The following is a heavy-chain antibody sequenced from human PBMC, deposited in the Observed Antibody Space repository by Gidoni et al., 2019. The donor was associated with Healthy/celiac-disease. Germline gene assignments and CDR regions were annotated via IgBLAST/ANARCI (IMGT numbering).Heavy chain of an antibody. D-gene: IGHD3-22*01. CDR1: GGSISSYY. CDR3: ARVSARSSGYKNWFDP. CDR2: IYYSGST. Sequence: QVQLQASGPGLVKPSETLSLTCTVSGGSISSYYWSWIRQPPGKGLEWIGYIYYSGSTNYNPSLKSRVTISVDTSKNQFSLKLSSVTAADTAVYYCARVSARSSGYKNWFDPWGQGTLVTVSS. J-gene: IGHJ5*02. V-gene: IGHV4-59*01.